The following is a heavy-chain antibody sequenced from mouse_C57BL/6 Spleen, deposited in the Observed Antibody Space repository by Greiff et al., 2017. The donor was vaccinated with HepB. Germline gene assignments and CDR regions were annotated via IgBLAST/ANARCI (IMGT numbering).Heavy chain of an antibody. V-gene: IGHV14-1*01. Sequence: VQLKQSGAELVRPGASVTLSCTASGFNIKDYYMHWVKQRPEQGLEWIGRIDPEDGDTEYAPKFQGKATMAADTSSNTAYLQRSSLTSEDTAVYYCTKGITTARVAYWGQGTLVTVSA. J-gene: IGHJ3*01. CDR2: IDPEDGDT. CDR3: TKGITTARVAY. D-gene: IGHD1-2*01. CDR1: GFNIKDYY.